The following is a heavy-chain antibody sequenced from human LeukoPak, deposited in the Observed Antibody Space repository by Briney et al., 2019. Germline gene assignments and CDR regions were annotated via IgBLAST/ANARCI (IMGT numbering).Heavy chain of an antibody. D-gene: IGHD1-26*01. V-gene: IGHV4-59*01. CDR3: ARDHPVGARGFDY. CDR1: GGSISSYY. J-gene: IGHJ4*02. Sequence: SETLSLTCTVSGGSISSYYWSWIRQPPGKGLEWIGYIYYSGSTNYNPSLKSRVTISVDTSKNQFSLKLSSVTAADTAVYYCARDHPVGARGFDYWGQGTLVTVSS. CDR2: IYYSGST.